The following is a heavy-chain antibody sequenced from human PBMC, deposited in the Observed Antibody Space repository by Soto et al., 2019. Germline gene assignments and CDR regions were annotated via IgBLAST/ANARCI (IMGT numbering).Heavy chain of an antibody. CDR2: INPSGGST. V-gene: IGHV1-46*01. Sequence: QVQLVQSGAEVKKPGASVKVSCKASGYTFTSYYMHWVRQAPGQGLEWMGIINPSGGSTSYAQKFQGRVTMTRDTSTRTVYMELSSLRSEDTAVYYCASGSSPQSYYYYGMDVWGQGTTVTVSS. CDR3: ASGSSPQSYYYYGMDV. CDR1: GYTFTSYY. J-gene: IGHJ6*02. D-gene: IGHD6-13*01.